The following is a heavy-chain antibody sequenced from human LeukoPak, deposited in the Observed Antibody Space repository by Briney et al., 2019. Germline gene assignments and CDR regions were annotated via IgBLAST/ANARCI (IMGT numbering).Heavy chain of an antibody. Sequence: GGSLRLSCAGSGFTFSNYGMSSVRQAPGKGPEWGSTVCGRGGTPSYADSVNGRFTISRDNSKNTLYLQMSSLRGEDTAVYYCGKVAGKLIPDYWGQGTLVTVSS. CDR1: GFTFSNYG. J-gene: IGHJ4*02. CDR2: VCGRGGTP. D-gene: IGHD1-14*01. V-gene: IGHV3-23*01. CDR3: GKVAGKLIPDY.